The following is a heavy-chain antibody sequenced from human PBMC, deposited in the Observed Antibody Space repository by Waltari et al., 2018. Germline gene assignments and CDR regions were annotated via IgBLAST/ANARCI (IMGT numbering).Heavy chain of an antibody. CDR1: GGTFSSYA. J-gene: IGHJ4*02. V-gene: IGHV1-69*05. CDR3: ASLPGGDSSSAFDY. CDR2: IIPIFGTA. Sequence: QVPLVQSGAELKKPGSSVKVSCQASGGTFSSYALSWVRPAPGQGLEWMGGIIPIFGTANYAQKFQGRVTITTDESTSTAYMELSSLRSEDTAVYYCASLPGGDSSSAFDYWGQGTLVTVSS. D-gene: IGHD6-6*01.